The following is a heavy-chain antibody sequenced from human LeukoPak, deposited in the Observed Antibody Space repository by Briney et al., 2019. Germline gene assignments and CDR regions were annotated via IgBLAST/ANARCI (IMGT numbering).Heavy chain of an antibody. CDR3: ARVPGSSSRSNWFDP. CDR1: GFTFSSYS. CDR2: ISSSSSYI. V-gene: IGHV3-21*01. J-gene: IGHJ5*02. Sequence: GGSLRLSCAASGFTFSSYSMNWVRQAPGKGLEWVSSISSSSSYIYYADSVKGRFTISRDNAKNSLYLQMNSLRAEDTAVYYCARVPGSSSRSNWFDPWGQGTLVTVSS. D-gene: IGHD6-13*01.